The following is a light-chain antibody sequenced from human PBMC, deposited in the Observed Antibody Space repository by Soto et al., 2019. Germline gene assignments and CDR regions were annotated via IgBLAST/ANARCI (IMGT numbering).Light chain of an antibody. J-gene: IGLJ2*01. CDR3: SSYTSSNTVI. CDR1: SSDIGGYNY. Sequence: QSVLTQPASVSGSPGQSITISCTGTSSDIGGYNYVSWYRQHPGKAPKLMIYDVSNWPSGVSNRFSGSKSGNTASLTISGLQAEDEADYYCSSYTSSNTVIFGGGTKLTVL. V-gene: IGLV2-14*01. CDR2: DVS.